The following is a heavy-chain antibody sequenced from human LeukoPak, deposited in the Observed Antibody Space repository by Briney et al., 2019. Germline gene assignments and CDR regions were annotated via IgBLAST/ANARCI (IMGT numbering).Heavy chain of an antibody. J-gene: IGHJ4*02. Sequence: SETLSLTCAVYGGSFSGHFWTWIRQPPGKGLEWIGEISHSGSTNYNPSLKSRVTISVDTSKNQFSLKLSSVTAADTAVYYCARGSDGGNIADSWGQGNLVTVSS. V-gene: IGHV4-34*01. CDR3: ARGSDGGNIADS. CDR2: ISHSGST. D-gene: IGHD4-23*01. CDR1: GGSFSGHF.